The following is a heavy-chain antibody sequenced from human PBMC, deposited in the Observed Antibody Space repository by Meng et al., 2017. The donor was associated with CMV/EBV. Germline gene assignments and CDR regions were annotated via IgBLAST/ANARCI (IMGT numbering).Heavy chain of an antibody. J-gene: IGHJ4*02. D-gene: IGHD3-10*01. CDR3: ASHNVLLWFGELGY. CDR1: GFTFSSYS. V-gene: IGHV3-21*01. Sequence: GGSLRLSCAASGFTFSSYSMNWVRQAPGKGLEWVSSISSSSSYIYYADSVKGRFTISRDNAKNSLYLQMNSLRAEDTAVYYCASHNVLLWFGELGYWGQGTLVTVSS. CDR2: ISSSSSYI.